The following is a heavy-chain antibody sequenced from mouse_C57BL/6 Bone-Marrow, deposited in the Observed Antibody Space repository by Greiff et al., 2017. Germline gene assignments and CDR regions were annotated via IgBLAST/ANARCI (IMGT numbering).Heavy chain of an antibody. D-gene: IGHD4-1*01. CDR3: ARRGTGQGYAMDY. J-gene: IGHJ4*01. CDR1: GYTSTSYW. Sequence: QVQLQQPGTELVKPGASVKLSCKASGYTSTSYWMHWVKQRPGQGLEWIGNINPSNGGTNYNEKFKSKATLTVDKSSSTAYMQLSSLTYEDSAVYYCARRGTGQGYAMDYWGQGTSVTVSS. V-gene: IGHV1-53*01. CDR2: INPSNGGT.